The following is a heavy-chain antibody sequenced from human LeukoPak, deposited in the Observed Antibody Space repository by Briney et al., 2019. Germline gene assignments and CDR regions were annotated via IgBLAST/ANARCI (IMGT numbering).Heavy chain of an antibody. Sequence: ASVKVSCKASGYTFTGYYMHWVRQAPGQGLEWMGWINPNSGGTNYAQKFQGRVTMTRDTSISTAYMELSRLRSDDTAVYYCARDRGYSGFLAYYYDSSGTTPDYWGQGTLVTVSS. D-gene: IGHD3-22*01. CDR3: ARDRGYSGFLAYYYDSSGTTPDY. CDR1: GYTFTGYY. V-gene: IGHV1-2*02. J-gene: IGHJ4*02. CDR2: INPNSGGT.